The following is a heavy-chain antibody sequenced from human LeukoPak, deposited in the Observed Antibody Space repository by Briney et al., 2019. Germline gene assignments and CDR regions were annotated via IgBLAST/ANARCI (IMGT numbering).Heavy chain of an antibody. V-gene: IGHV3-23*01. CDR2: IGGTGTTT. CDR3: ARGRGGSGSYYFDY. CDR1: GFSFSIFA. D-gene: IGHD3-10*01. Sequence: GGSLRLSCAASGFSFSIFAINWVRQAPGKGLGWVSGIGGTGTTTYYADSVKSRFTISRDNSKNTVFLQLSSLSAEDTAVYYCARGRGGSGSYYFDYWGQGTLVIASS. J-gene: IGHJ4*02.